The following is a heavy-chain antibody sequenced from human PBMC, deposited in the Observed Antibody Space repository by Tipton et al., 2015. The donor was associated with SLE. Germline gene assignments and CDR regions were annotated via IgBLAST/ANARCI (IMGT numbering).Heavy chain of an antibody. CDR1: GGSMSSSDCY. D-gene: IGHD3-16*01. V-gene: IGHV4-39*07. CDR2: RCYTGST. Sequence: LRLSCTVSGGSMSSSDCYWGWVRQSPGRGLEWIGSRCYTGSTYYNPSLESRVTMSVDASKNQFSLRLSSVTAADTAVYFCARAIGANYFNFWGQGSLVTVSS. J-gene: IGHJ4*02. CDR3: ARAIGANYFNF.